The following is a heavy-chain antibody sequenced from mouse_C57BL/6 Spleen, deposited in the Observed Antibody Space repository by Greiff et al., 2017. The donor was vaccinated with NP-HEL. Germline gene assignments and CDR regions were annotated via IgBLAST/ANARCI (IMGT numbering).Heavy chain of an antibody. CDR1: GYTFTSYW. CDR3: ARSRPGGYYYAMDY. J-gene: IGHJ4*01. Sequence: VQLQQSGAELVKPGASVKMSCKASGYTFTSYWITWVKQRPGQGLEWIGDIYPGSGSTNYNEKFKSKATLTVDTSSSTAYMQLSSLPSEESAVYCCARSRPGGYYYAMDYWGQGTSVTVSS. D-gene: IGHD3-2*02. V-gene: IGHV1-55*01. CDR2: IYPGSGST.